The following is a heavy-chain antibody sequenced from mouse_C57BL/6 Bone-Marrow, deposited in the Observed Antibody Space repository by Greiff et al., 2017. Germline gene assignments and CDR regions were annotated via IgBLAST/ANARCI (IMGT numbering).Heavy chain of an antibody. CDR1: GFSLTSYG. CDR3: ATSFYYGNYWYFDV. V-gene: IGHV2-2*01. Sequence: QVQLKQSGPGLVQPSQSLSITCTVSGFSLTSYGVHWVRQSPGKGLEWLGVIWSGGSTDYNAAFISRLSISKDNSKSQVFFKMNSLQADDTAIYYCATSFYYGNYWYFDVWGTGTTVTVSS. D-gene: IGHD2-1*01. CDR2: IWSGGST. J-gene: IGHJ1*03.